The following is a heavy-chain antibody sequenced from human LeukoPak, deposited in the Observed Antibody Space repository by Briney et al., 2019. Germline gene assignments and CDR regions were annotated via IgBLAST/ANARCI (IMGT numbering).Heavy chain of an antibody. CDR2: ISYDGSNK. Sequence: HPGGSLRLSCAASGFTFSSYGMHWVRQAPGKGLEWVAVISYDGSNKYYADSVKGRFTISRDNSKNTLYLQMNSLRAEDTAVYYCAKDASPTVTTAYWYFDLWGRGTLVTVSS. V-gene: IGHV3-30*18. J-gene: IGHJ2*01. CDR1: GFTFSSYG. CDR3: AKDASPTVTTAYWYFDL. D-gene: IGHD4-17*01.